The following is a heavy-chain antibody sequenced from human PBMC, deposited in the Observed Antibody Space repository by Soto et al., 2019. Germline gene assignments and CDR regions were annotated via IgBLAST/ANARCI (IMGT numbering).Heavy chain of an antibody. Sequence: PSETLSLTCTVSGGSISSYYWSWIRQSPGKGLEWIGYIYYSGSTNYNPSLKSRVTISVDTSKNQFSLKLSSVTAADTAVYYCARDSVPGSSSWFDYWGQGTLVTVSS. CDR3: ARDSVPGSSSWFDY. D-gene: IGHD6-6*01. V-gene: IGHV4-59*01. CDR1: GGSISSYY. CDR2: IYYSGST. J-gene: IGHJ4*02.